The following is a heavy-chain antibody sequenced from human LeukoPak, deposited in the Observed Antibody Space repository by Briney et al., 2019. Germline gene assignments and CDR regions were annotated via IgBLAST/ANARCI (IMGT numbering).Heavy chain of an antibody. J-gene: IGHJ4*02. Sequence: PGGSLRLSCAASGFTFSSYGMSWVRQAPGKGLEWVSAISGSGGSTYYADSVKGRFTISRDNSKNTLYLQMNSLRAEDTAVYYCARDLTVGCGDCYHYFDYWGQGTLVTVSS. V-gene: IGHV3-23*01. CDR2: ISGSGGST. CDR1: GFTFSSYG. D-gene: IGHD2-21*02. CDR3: ARDLTVGCGDCYHYFDY.